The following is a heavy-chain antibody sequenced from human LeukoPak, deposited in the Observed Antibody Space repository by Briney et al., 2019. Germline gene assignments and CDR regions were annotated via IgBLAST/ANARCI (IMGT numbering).Heavy chain of an antibody. Sequence: SVKVSCKASGGTFSSYAISWVRQAPGQGLEWMGGIIPIFGTANYAQKFQGRVTITADESTSTAYMELSSLRSEDTAVCYCARGQSFRDGYNYGDAFDIWGQGTMVTVSS. V-gene: IGHV1-69*13. J-gene: IGHJ3*02. CDR2: IIPIFGTA. D-gene: IGHD5-24*01. CDR1: GGTFSSYA. CDR3: ARGQSFRDGYNYGDAFDI.